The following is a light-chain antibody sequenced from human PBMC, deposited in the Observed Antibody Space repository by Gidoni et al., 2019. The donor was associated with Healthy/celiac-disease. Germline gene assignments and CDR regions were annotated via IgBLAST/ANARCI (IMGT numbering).Light chain of an antibody. V-gene: IGKV3-11*01. Sequence: EIVLTQSPATLSLSPGERATLSCRASQRGSSYLAWYQQKPGQAPRLLIYDASNRATGIPARFSGSGSGTDFTLTISSLEPEDFAVYYCQQRSNWPPMLTFGGGTKVEIK. CDR3: QQRSNWPPMLT. CDR1: QRGSSY. CDR2: DAS. J-gene: IGKJ4*01.